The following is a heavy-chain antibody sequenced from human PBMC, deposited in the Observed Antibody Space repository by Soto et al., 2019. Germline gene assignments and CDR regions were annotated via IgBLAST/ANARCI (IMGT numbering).Heavy chain of an antibody. CDR3: AKDQDSSGWYMFYYYYGMDV. CDR1: GFTFSSYA. V-gene: IGHV3-23*01. D-gene: IGHD6-19*01. CDR2: ISGSGGST. J-gene: IGHJ6*02. Sequence: GGSLRLSCAASGFTFSSYAMSWVHQAPGKGLEWVSAISGSGGSTYYADSVKGRFTISRDNSKNTLYLQMNSLRAEDTAVYYCAKDQDSSGWYMFYYYYGMDVWGQGTTVTVSS.